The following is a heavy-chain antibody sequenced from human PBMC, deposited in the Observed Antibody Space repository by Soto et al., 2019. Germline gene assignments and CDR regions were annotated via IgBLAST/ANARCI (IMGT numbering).Heavy chain of an antibody. V-gene: IGHV4-4*02. Sequence: QVQLQESGPGLVKPSGTLSLTCAVSGGSIRSSNWWSWVRQPPGKGLEWIGEIYHSGSTNYNPSLERRVTISVDKSKNQFAVNLSALTAADTAVYYCAKDIYYFDYWGQGILVTVSS. J-gene: IGHJ4*02. CDR1: GGSIRSSNW. CDR3: AKDIYYFDY. CDR2: IYHSGST. D-gene: IGHD2-21*01.